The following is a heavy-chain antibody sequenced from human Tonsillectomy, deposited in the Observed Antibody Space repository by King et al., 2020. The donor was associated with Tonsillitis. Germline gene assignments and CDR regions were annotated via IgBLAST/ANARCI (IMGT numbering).Heavy chain of an antibody. J-gene: IGHJ4*02. CDR1: GDSVSSDSAS. Sequence: VQLQQSGPGLVKPSQTLSLTCAISGDSVSSDSASWNWIRQSPSRGLEWLGRTYYRSKWYFDYAASVKGRITINSDTSKNHFSLRLNYVTPEDTAVYYCARIHSNAWSVFHFWGQGTLVTVSS. CDR3: ARIHSNAWSVFHF. CDR2: TYYRSKWYF. V-gene: IGHV6-1*01. D-gene: IGHD2/OR15-2a*01.